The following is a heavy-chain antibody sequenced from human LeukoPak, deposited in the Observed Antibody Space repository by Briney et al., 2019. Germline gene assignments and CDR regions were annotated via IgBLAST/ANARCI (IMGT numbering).Heavy chain of an antibody. J-gene: IGHJ4*02. CDR2: ISGDGVTT. CDR3: ARESGKFDY. CDR1: RLPIADFA. V-gene: IGHV3-43*02. Sequence: GGSLRLSCVASRLPIADFAMHWVRQAPGKGLEWVSLISGDGVTTFYADSVKGRFSISRDNSKNSLSLEMNRLRTEDTAMYYCARESGKFDYWGQGTLVAVSS.